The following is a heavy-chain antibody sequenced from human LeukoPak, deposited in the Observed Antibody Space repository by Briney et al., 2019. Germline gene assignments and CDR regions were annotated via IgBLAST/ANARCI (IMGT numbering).Heavy chain of an antibody. D-gene: IGHD3-16*02. V-gene: IGHV1-2*02. CDR2: INPNSGGT. CDR3: ARGGIMITFGGVIDPFDY. J-gene: IGHJ4*02. Sequence: GASVKVSCKASGYTFTGYYMHWVRQAPGQGLEWMGWINPNSGGTNYAQKFQGRVTMTRDTSISTAYMELSRLRSDDTALYYCARGGIMITFGGVIDPFDYWGQGTLVTVSS. CDR1: GYTFTGYY.